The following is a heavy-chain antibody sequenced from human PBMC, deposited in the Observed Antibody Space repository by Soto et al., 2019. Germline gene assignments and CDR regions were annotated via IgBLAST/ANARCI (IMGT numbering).Heavy chain of an antibody. V-gene: IGHV1-69*12. J-gene: IGHJ5*02. Sequence: QVQLVQSGAEVKKPGSSVKVSCKASGGTFSSYAISWVRQAPGQGLEWMGGIIPIFGTANYAQKFQGRVTITADESTSTAYMGLSSLRSEDTAVYYCAREISTVVTGWFDPWGQGTLVTVSS. CDR1: GGTFSSYA. CDR2: IIPIFGTA. D-gene: IGHD2-15*01. CDR3: AREISTVVTGWFDP.